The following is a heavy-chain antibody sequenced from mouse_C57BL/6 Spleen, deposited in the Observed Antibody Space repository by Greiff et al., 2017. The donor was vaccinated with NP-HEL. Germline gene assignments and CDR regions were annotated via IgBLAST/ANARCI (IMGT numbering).Heavy chain of an antibody. D-gene: IGHD1-1*01. CDR1: GYTFTSYW. J-gene: IGHJ1*03. Sequence: QVQLQQPGTELVKPGASVKLSCKASGYTFTSYWMHWVKQRPGQGLEWIGNINPNYGTTSYNQKFKGKATLTVDQSSSTAYMQLNSLTSEDSAVYYCAREIDYGSSYGYFDVWGTGTTVTVSS. CDR3: AREIDYGSSYGYFDV. V-gene: IGHV1-53*01. CDR2: INPNYGTT.